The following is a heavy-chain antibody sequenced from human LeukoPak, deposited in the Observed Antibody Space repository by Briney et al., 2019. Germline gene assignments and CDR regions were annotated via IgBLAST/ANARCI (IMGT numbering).Heavy chain of an antibody. CDR1: GGSISYYY. J-gene: IGHJ6*02. D-gene: IGHD2-2*01. Sequence: KPSETPALTCTFPGGSISYYYWRRGPQPPGEGLGLGGDNYFKWGTNYNPSLKSRVTISVDTSKNQFSLKLSSVTAADTAVYYCARFPLGYCSSTSCYANYYYYYGMDVWGQGTTVTVSS. V-gene: IGHV4-59*01. CDR2: NYFKWGT. CDR3: ARFPLGYCSSTSCYANYYYYYGMDV.